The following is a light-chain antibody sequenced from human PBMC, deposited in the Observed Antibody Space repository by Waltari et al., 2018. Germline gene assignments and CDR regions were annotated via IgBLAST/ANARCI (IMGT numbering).Light chain of an antibody. CDR1: QSISSY. CDR2: EAS. CDR3: QHYNTYSWT. J-gene: IGKJ1*01. Sequence: DIQMTQSPSTLSASLGDSVAFACRASQSISSYLAWYQLKPGKAPKVLIYEASSLISGVPLRFSGRGSGTEFTLTISSLQPDDFATYFCQHYNTYSWTFGQGTKVEIK. V-gene: IGKV1-5*03.